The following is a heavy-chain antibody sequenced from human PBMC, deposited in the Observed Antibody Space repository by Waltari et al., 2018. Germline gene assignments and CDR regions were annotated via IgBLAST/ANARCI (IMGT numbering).Heavy chain of an antibody. CDR3: AREYYYDTRWIDY. D-gene: IGHD3-22*01. J-gene: IGHJ4*02. CDR1: GGSSLSPTYS. CDR2: MYYSGST. Sequence: QLQLQESGPGLVQPSETLSLTSTVPGGSSLSPTYSRGWIRPPPGKGLEWIGSMYYSGSTSYNPSLKGRVTVSVDTSKNQFSLKLNSVTAADTAVYYCAREYYYDTRWIDYWGQGTQVTVSS. V-gene: IGHV4-39*07.